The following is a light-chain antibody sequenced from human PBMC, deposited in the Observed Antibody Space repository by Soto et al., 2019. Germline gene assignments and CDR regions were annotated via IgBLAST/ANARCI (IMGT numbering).Light chain of an antibody. CDR3: QQLNSYPLT. CDR2: AAS. Sequence: IQLTQSPSSLSASVGDRVTITCRASQGISSYLAWYQQKPGKAPKLLIYAASTLQSGVPSRFSGSGSGTDFTLTISSLQPEDFAIYYCQQLNSYPLTFGPGTKVDIK. J-gene: IGKJ3*01. CDR1: QGISSY. V-gene: IGKV1-9*01.